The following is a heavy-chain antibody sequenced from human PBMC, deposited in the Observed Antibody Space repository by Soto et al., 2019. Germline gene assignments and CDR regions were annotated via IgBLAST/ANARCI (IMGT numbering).Heavy chain of an antibody. CDR2: IYYSGST. CDR1: GGSISSSSYY. Sequence: PSETLSLTCTVSGGSISSSSYYWGWIRQPPGKGLEWIGSIYYSGSTYYNPSLKSRVTISVDTSKNQFSLKLSSVTAADTAVYYCALIPYYYDSSGYYSLLDYYYGMDVWGQGATVTVSS. CDR3: ALIPYYYDSSGYYSLLDYYYGMDV. J-gene: IGHJ6*02. V-gene: IGHV4-39*01. D-gene: IGHD3-22*01.